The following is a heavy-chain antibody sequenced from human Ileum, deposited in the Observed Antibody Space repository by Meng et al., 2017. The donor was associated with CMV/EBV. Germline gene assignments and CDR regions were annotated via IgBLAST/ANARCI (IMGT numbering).Heavy chain of an antibody. CDR2: IKQDGSQK. Sequence: GESLKISCEVSGFTFSDYWMNWVRQAPGKGLEWVANIKQDGSQKLYVDSVKGRFIISRDNSKNSLYLEMNNLRAEDTAVYYCTGGTGWSSNRWGQGTLVTVSS. J-gene: IGHJ1*01. D-gene: IGHD6-13*01. V-gene: IGHV3-7*04. CDR3: TGGTGWSSNR. CDR1: GFTFSDYW.